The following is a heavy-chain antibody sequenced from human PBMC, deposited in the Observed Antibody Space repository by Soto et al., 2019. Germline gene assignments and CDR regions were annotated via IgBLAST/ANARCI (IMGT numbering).Heavy chain of an antibody. CDR1: GFTFSSYA. CDR3: AKDAHQLGWIYYYYMDV. J-gene: IGHJ6*03. CDR2: ISGSGGST. D-gene: IGHD2-2*01. V-gene: IGHV3-23*01. Sequence: GGSLRLSCAASGFTFSSYAMSWVRQAPGKGLEWVSAISGSGGSTYYADSVKGRFTISRDNSKNTLYLQMNSLRAEDTAVYYCAKDAHQLGWIYYYYMDVWGKGTTVTVSS.